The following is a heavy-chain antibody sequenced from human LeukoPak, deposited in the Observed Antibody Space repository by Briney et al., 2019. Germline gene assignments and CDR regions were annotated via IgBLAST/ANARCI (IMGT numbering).Heavy chain of an antibody. J-gene: IGHJ4*02. CDR3: AKGHTALDC. V-gene: IGHV3-11*01. CDR2: ISPDGSQM. Sequence: GGSLRLSCAASGFTFSDSYMSWIRQAPGRGLEYISYISPDGSQMSYTDSVKGRFTLSRDSAKNSLYLQMNSLRGEDTAVYYCAKGHTALDCRGQGALVTVSS. D-gene: IGHD2-21*02. CDR1: GFTFSDSY.